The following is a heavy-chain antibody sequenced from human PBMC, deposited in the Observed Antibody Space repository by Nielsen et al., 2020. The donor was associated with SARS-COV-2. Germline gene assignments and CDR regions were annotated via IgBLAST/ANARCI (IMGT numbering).Heavy chain of an antibody. CDR3: ARDPSAAAFEVFDY. Sequence: WIRQPPGKGLEWVANIKQDGSEKYYVDSVKGRFTISRDNAKNSLYLQMNSLRAEDTAVYYCARDPSAAAFEVFDYWGQGTLVTVSS. J-gene: IGHJ4*02. V-gene: IGHV3-7*01. CDR2: IKQDGSEK. D-gene: IGHD2-15*01.